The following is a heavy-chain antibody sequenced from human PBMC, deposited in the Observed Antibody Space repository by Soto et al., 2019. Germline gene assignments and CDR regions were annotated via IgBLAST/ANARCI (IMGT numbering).Heavy chain of an antibody. CDR1: VYTFTSYG. V-gene: IGHV1-18*01. Sequence: XSVKVSCKGSVYTFTSYGISWVRQAPGQGLEWMGWISAYNGNTNYAQKLQGRVTMTTDTSTSTAYMELRSLRSDDTAVYYCARDQGYWCDYWGQGPLVTVSS. CDR3: ARDQGYWCDY. CDR2: ISAYNGNT. J-gene: IGHJ4*02. D-gene: IGHD2-8*02.